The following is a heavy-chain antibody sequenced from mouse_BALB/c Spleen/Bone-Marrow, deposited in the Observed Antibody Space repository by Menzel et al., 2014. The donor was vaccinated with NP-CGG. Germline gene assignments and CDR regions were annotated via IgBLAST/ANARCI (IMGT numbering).Heavy chain of an antibody. Sequence: EVQGVESGAELVKPGASVKLSCTASGFNIKDTYMHWVKQRPEQGLEWIGRIDPANGNTKYDPKFQGKATITADTSSNTAYLQLSSLTSEDTAVYYCARSPYDYGGGDYWGQGTTLTVSS. D-gene: IGHD2-4*01. CDR1: GFNIKDTY. V-gene: IGHV14-3*02. CDR3: ARSPYDYGGGDY. J-gene: IGHJ2*01. CDR2: IDPANGNT.